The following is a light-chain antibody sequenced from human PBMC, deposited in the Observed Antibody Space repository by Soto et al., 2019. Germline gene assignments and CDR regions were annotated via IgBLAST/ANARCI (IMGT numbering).Light chain of an antibody. CDR3: QQRLCWSLA. CDR1: QSISSW. J-gene: IGKJ4*01. V-gene: IGKV1-5*01. CDR2: GAS. Sequence: GIIVKNTCRASQSISSWLAWYQQKPGKAPKLLIYGASSLESGVPSRFSGSGSGTEFTLTISSLQPDDCAPCYPQQRLCWSLAFG.